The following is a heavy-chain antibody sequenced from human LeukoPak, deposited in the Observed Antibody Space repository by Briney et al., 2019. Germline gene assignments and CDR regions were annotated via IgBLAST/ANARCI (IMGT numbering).Heavy chain of an antibody. Sequence: ASVKVSCKASGYTFTGYYMHWVRQAPGQGLEWPGSINPKSGAADYAQQFRGRVTMTRDTSINTDYMEMKRVTSDDTAVYYCARGAEAETSPLDFWGQGTLVIVS. J-gene: IGHJ4*02. D-gene: IGHD6-13*01. V-gene: IGHV1-2*02. CDR2: INPKSGAA. CDR1: GYTFTGYY. CDR3: ARGAEAETSPLDF.